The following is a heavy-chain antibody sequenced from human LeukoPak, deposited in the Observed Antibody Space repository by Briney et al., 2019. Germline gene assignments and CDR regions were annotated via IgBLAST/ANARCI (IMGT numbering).Heavy chain of an antibody. CDR1: GGSISSGGYY. CDR3: ARWYYDSNTAGYGAFDI. Sequence: PSQTLSLTCTVSGGSISSGGYYWSWIRQHPGKGLEWIGYIYYSGSTYYNPSLKSRVTISVDTSKNQFSLKLSSVTAADTAVYYCARWYYDSNTAGYGAFDIWGQGTMVTVSS. V-gene: IGHV4-31*03. J-gene: IGHJ3*02. CDR2: IYYSGST. D-gene: IGHD3-22*01.